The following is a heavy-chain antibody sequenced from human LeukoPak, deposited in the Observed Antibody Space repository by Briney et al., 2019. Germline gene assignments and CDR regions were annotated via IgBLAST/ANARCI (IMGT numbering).Heavy chain of an antibody. D-gene: IGHD3-3*01. CDR1: GFTFNIYA. J-gene: IGHJ4*02. Sequence: GGSLRLSCAASGFTFNIYAMTWVRQAPGKGLEWVSAISGSGGSTYYADPVKGRFTISRDNSKNTLYLQMNSLRAEDTAVYYCAKWKDFGGGLYYFDYWGQGTLVTVSS. CDR2: ISGSGGST. V-gene: IGHV3-23*01. CDR3: AKWKDFGGGLYYFDY.